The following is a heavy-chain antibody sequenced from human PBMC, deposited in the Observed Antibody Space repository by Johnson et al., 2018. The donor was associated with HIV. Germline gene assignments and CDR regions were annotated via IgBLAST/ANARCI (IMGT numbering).Heavy chain of an antibody. CDR1: GFTVSNNY. CDR2: IYRGGNT. D-gene: IGHD2-8*01. Sequence: VQLVESGGGLVQPGESLRLSCAASGFTVSNNYMHWVRQAPGKGLEWVSVIYRGGNTYYADSVKGRFIISRDNFKNTLYLQMNSLRAEDTAVYYCARDGNAGYCTNGVCYNDAFDIWGQGIMVTVSS. CDR3: ARDGNAGYCTNGVCYNDAFDI. J-gene: IGHJ3*02. V-gene: IGHV3-66*01.